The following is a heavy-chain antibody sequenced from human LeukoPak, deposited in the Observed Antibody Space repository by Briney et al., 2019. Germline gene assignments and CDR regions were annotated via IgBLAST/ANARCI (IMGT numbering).Heavy chain of an antibody. D-gene: IGHD3-9*01. CDR2: IKQDGREK. V-gene: IGHV3-7*01. J-gene: IGHJ4*02. CDR1: GFTFSSYW. Sequence: GGSLRLSCAASGFTFSSYWMSWVRQAPGKGLEWVAIIKQDGREKYYVDSVKGRFTISRDNAKNSLYLQMNSLRAEDTAVYYCAREGVLRYFDWLLHGNDYWGQGTLVTVSS. CDR3: AREGVLRYFDWLLHGNDY.